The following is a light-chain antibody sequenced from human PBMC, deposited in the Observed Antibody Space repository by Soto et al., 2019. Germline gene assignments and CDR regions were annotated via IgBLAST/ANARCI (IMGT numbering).Light chain of an antibody. CDR1: ERIGTY. V-gene: IGKV3-11*01. CDR2: DAS. J-gene: IGKJ1*01. Sequence: EIVLTQSPGTLSLSPGDRATLSCRASERIGTYLAWYQQKPGQAPRLLIYDASNRATGVPARFSGTGSGTDFTLTISSLEPEDFAVYYCQQRSNWPPTWTFGQGTKVEIK. CDR3: QQRSNWPPTWT.